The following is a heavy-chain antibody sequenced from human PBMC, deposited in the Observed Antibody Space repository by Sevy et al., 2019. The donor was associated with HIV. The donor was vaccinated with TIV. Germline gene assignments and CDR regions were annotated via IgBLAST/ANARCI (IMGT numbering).Heavy chain of an antibody. J-gene: IGHJ1*01. CDR1: GGSISSGSYY. D-gene: IGHD3-10*01. CDR2: IYTSGST. V-gene: IGHV4-61*02. Sequence: SETLSLTCTVSGGSISSGSYYWSWIRQPAGKGLEWIGRIYTSGSTNYIPSLKSRVTISVDTSKNQFSLKLSSVTAADTAVYYCASFPMVRGVIEYFQHWGQGTLVTVSS. CDR3: ASFPMVRGVIEYFQH.